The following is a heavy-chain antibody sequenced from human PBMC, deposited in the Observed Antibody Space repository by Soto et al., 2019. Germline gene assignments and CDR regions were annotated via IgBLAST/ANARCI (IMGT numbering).Heavy chain of an antibody. Sequence: ASVKVSCKASGYTFASYAISWVRQAPGQGLEWMGWISAYNGNTNYAQKLQGRVTMTTDTSTSTAYMELSSLRSEDTAVYYCARADSSSWYGYYYGMDVWGQGTTVTVSS. CDR2: ISAYNGNT. V-gene: IGHV1-18*01. J-gene: IGHJ6*02. CDR3: ARADSSSWYGYYYGMDV. CDR1: GYTFASYA. D-gene: IGHD6-13*01.